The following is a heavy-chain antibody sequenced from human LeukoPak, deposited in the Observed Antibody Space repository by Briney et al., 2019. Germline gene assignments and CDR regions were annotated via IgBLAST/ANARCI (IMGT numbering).Heavy chain of an antibody. Sequence: GGSLRLSCAASGFTFDDYAMHWVRQAPGKGLEWVSGISWNSGSIGYADSVKGRFAISRDNAKNSLYLQMHSLRAEDMALYYCAKDQSGYGTYFDYWGQGTLVTVSS. J-gene: IGHJ4*02. CDR1: GFTFDDYA. CDR3: AKDQSGYGTYFDY. CDR2: ISWNSGSI. V-gene: IGHV3-9*03. D-gene: IGHD5-12*01.